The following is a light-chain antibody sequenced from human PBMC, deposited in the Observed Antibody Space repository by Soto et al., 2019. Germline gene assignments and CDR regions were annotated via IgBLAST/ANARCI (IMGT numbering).Light chain of an antibody. CDR2: RNN. CDR1: SSNIGNDY. Sequence: QSVLTQPPSASGTPGQKVSISCSGSSSNIGNDYVYWYRQLPGTAPKLLIYRNNQRPSEVPDRFSASKSGTSASLAINGLRSEDEADYYCAAWDDSLSVVFGGGTKLTVL. J-gene: IGLJ3*02. CDR3: AAWDDSLSVV. V-gene: IGLV1-47*01.